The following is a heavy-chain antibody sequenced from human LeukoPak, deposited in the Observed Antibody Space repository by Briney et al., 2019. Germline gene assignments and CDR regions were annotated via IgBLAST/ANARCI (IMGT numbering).Heavy chain of an antibody. V-gene: IGHV1-8*03. CDR3: ARGIAVAGENYFDY. J-gene: IGHJ4*02. CDR1: GYTFTGHY. Sequence: ASVKVSCKASGYTFTGHYMHWVRQATGQGLEWMGWMNPNSGNTGYAQKFQGRVTITRNTSMSTAYMELSSLRSEDTAVYYCARGIAVAGENYFDYWGQGTLVTVSS. D-gene: IGHD6-19*01. CDR2: MNPNSGNT.